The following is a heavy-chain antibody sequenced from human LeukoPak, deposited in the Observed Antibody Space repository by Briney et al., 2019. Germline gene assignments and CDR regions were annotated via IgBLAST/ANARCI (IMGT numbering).Heavy chain of an antibody. J-gene: IGHJ4*02. V-gene: IGHV3-30*18. Sequence: GRSLRLSCAASGFTFSSYGMHWVRQAPGKGLEWVAVISYDGSNKYYADSVKGRFTISRDNSKNTLYLQMNSLRAEDTAVYYCAKVYGEIDYWGQGTLVTVSS. CDR3: AKVYGEIDY. D-gene: IGHD4-17*01. CDR1: GFTFSSYG. CDR2: ISYDGSNK.